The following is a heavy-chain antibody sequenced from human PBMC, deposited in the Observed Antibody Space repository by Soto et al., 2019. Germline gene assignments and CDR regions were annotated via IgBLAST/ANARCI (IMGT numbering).Heavy chain of an antibody. CDR3: ARGGVATIFGDF. CDR1: GFNFSSYG. Sequence: VQLVESGGGVVQPGRSLRLSCAASGFNFSSYGIHWVRQAPGKGLEWVSGFIWNTAYTDYADSVKGRFTVSRDNAKNFLYLQMNSLRDEDTAVYHCARGGVATIFGDFWGQGTLVTVSS. CDR2: FIWNTAYT. J-gene: IGHJ4*02. V-gene: IGHV3-21*02. D-gene: IGHD3-10*02.